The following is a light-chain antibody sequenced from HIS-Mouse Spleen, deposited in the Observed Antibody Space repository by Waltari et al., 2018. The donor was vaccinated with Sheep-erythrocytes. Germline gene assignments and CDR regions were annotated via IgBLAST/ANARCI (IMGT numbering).Light chain of an antibody. CDR3: SSYAGSNNWV. V-gene: IGLV2-8*01. CDR1: SSDVGGYNY. J-gene: IGLJ3*02. CDR2: DVS. Sequence: QSALTQPPSASGSPGQSVTIPCTGTSSDVGGYNYVSCYQQHPGNAPKLMISDVSKRPSGVPDRFSRSKSGDTASLTVSGLQAEDEADYYCSSYAGSNNWVFGGGTKLTVL.